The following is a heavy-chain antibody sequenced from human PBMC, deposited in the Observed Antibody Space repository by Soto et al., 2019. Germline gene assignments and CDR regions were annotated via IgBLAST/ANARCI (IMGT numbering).Heavy chain of an antibody. CDR2: IVPNFGTA. V-gene: IGHV1-69*01. CDR3: ARDISSGTTRFYVDY. D-gene: IGHD1-7*01. CDR1: GHILRYSA. Sequence: QVHLVQSGAEVKKPGSSVKVSCKASGHILRYSAINWVRQAPGQGLEWMGGIVPNFGTATYAQKFQGRVTISADESTSTAYMELISLRSEDTAVYYCARDISSGTTRFYVDYWGQGTLVTVPS. J-gene: IGHJ4*02.